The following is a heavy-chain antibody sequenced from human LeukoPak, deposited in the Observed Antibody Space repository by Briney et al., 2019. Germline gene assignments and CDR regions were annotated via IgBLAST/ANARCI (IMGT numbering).Heavy chain of an antibody. CDR1: GFTFSSYA. J-gene: IGHJ4*02. CDR3: AKDHSVYYDSSGYYHY. CDR2: ISGSGGST. V-gene: IGHV3-23*01. Sequence: GGSLRLSCAASGFTFSSYAMSWVRQAPGKGLEWVSAISGSGGSTYYADSVKGRFTISRDNSKNTLYLQMNSLGAEDTAVYYCAKDHSVYYDSSGYYHYWGQGTLVTISS. D-gene: IGHD3-22*01.